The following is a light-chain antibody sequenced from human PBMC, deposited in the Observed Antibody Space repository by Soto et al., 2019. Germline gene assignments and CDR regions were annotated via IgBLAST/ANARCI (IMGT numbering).Light chain of an antibody. V-gene: IGKV3-20*01. CDR3: QQYGSSCT. CDR1: QSVSNCY. J-gene: IGKJ1*01. Sequence: PRSTPLAPGGKGTLITRASQSVSNCYLAWYQQRPGQAPRLLIYDACIRATGVPDRFSGSACRTDFTLTISRLEPEDFAEYYCQQYGSSCTFGQGTKVDIK. CDR2: DAC.